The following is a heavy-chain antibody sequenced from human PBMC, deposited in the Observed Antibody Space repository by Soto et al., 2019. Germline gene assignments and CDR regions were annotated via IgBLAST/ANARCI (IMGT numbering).Heavy chain of an antibody. D-gene: IGHD6-13*01. V-gene: IGHV5-51*01. CDR1: GCNFISYW. CDR3: ARRIAAAGYDY. Sequence: PGLSIKISSKGSGCNFISYWIGWVRQMPGKGLEWMGIIYPGDSDTRYSPSFQGQVTISADKSISTAYLQWSSLKASDTAMYYCARRIAAAGYDYWGQGTLVTVSS. CDR2: IYPGDSDT. J-gene: IGHJ4*02.